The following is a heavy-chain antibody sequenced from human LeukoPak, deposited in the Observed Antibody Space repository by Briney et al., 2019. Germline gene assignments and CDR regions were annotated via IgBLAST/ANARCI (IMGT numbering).Heavy chain of an antibody. CDR1: RFTFDDYA. J-gene: IGHJ1*01. V-gene: IGHV3-43*02. D-gene: IGHD3-22*01. CDR3: AKVYRYCDRSCQY. Sequence: GGSLRLSCAASRFTFDDYAMHWVRQAPGKGLEWVSLISGDGRSTYFADSVKGRFTISRDNSKNSLYLQMNSLRTEETALYYCAKVYRYCDRSCQYWGQGTLVTVSS. CDR2: ISGDGRST.